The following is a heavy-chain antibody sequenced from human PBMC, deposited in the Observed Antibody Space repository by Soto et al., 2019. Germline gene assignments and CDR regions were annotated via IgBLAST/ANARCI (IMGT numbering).Heavy chain of an antibody. J-gene: IGHJ4*02. CDR3: ARDQFLGSWLQFPDY. CDR2: INPSGGST. Sequence: EASVKVSCKASGYTFTSYYMHWVRQAPGQGLEWMGIINPSGGSTSYAQKFQGRVTMTRDTSTSTVYMELSSLRSEDTAVYYCARDQFLGSWLQFPDYWGQGTLVTVSS. CDR1: GYTFTSYY. V-gene: IGHV1-46*01. D-gene: IGHD5-12*01.